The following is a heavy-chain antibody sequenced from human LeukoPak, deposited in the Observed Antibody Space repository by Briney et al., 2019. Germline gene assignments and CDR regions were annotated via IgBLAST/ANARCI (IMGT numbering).Heavy chain of an antibody. CDR1: GGSISSYY. D-gene: IGHD3-3*01. Sequence: SETLSLTCTVSGGSISSYYWSWIRQPPGKGLEWIGYIYYSGSTNYNPSLKSRVTISVDTSKNQFSLKLSSVTAADTAAYYCAREQTYYDFWSGYLPYGMDVWGQGTTVTVSS. J-gene: IGHJ6*02. V-gene: IGHV4-59*01. CDR3: AREQTYYDFWSGYLPYGMDV. CDR2: IYYSGST.